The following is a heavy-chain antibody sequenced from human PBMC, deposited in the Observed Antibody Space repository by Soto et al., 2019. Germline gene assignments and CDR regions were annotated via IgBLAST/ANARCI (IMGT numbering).Heavy chain of an antibody. CDR2: FDPEDGET. V-gene: IGHV1-24*01. CDR3: ATDYLDANFDI. CDR1: GYSLTELS. D-gene: IGHD3-16*02. J-gene: IGHJ3*02. Sequence: ASVKVACKVSGYSLTELSMHWVRQAPGKGLEWMGGFDPEDGETIYAQKFQGRVTMTEDTSTDTAYMELSSLRSEDTAVYYCATDYLDANFDIWGQGTMVTVSS.